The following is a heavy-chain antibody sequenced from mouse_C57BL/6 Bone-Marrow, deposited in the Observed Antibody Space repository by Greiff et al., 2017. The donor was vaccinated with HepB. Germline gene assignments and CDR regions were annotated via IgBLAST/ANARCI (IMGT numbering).Heavy chain of an antibody. CDR1: GFNIKDDY. Sequence: EVQLQESGAELVRPGASVKLSCTASGFNIKDDYMHWVKQRPEQGLEWIGWIDPENGDTEYASEFQGKATITADTSSNTAYLQLSSLTSEDTAVYYCTTPAYYSNYYAMDYWGQGTSVTVSS. V-gene: IGHV14-4*01. CDR3: TTPAYYSNYYAMDY. D-gene: IGHD2-5*01. J-gene: IGHJ4*01. CDR2: IDPENGDT.